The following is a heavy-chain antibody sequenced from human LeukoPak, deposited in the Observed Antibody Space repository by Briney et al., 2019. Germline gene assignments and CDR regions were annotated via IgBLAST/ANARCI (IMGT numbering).Heavy chain of an antibody. V-gene: IGHV4-38-2*02. CDR2: IYHSGST. D-gene: IGHD4-17*01. CDR3: ARERATVTVDLNYYYYYYMDV. J-gene: IGHJ6*03. Sequence: SGTLSLTCTVSGYSISSGYYWGWIRQPPGKGLEWIGSIYHSGSTYYNPSLKSRVTISVDTSKNQFSLKLSSVTAADTAVYYCARERATVTVDLNYYYYYYMDVWGKGTTVTVSS. CDR1: GYSISSGYY.